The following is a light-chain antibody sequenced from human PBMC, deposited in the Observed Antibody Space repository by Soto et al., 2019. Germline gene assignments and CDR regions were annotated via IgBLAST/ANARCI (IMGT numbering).Light chain of an antibody. V-gene: IGKV3-20*01. Sequence: ENVLTQSPGTLSLSPGERATLSCRASQSVSTNYLAWCQQKPGQAPRVIMYGASRRATGIPDRFSGGGSGTDFTLTISRLEPEDFAVYFCQQYAGPPTTFGQGTRLEI. CDR1: QSVSTNY. CDR3: QQYAGPPTT. J-gene: IGKJ5*01. CDR2: GAS.